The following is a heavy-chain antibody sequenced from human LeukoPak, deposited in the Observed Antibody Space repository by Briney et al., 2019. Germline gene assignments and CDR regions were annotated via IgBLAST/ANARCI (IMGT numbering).Heavy chain of an antibody. Sequence: PSETLSLTCAVYDGSFSNYYWNWIRQPPGKGLEWLGEINDNGRANYNPSLMSRVTVSVDTSKNQFFLRLTSVTATDTAVYYCARRWNYGRNYYIDVWGKGATVSVSS. J-gene: IGHJ6*03. CDR1: DGSFSNYY. CDR2: INDNGRA. D-gene: IGHD1-7*01. CDR3: ARRWNYGRNYYIDV. V-gene: IGHV4-34*01.